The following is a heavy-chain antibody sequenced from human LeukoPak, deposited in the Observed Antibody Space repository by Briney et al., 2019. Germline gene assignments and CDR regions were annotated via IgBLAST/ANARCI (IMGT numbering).Heavy chain of an antibody. CDR2: IFHSGST. Sequence: SETLSLTCAVSGGSISSSNWWSWVRQPPGKGLEWIGEIFHSGSTNYNPSLKSRVTMSVDKSENQFSLRLSSVTAADTAVYYCARDRKYSSSSPPLLYYYYMDVWGNGTTVTVSS. V-gene: IGHV4-4*02. D-gene: IGHD6-6*01. J-gene: IGHJ6*03. CDR3: ARDRKYSSSSPPLLYYYYMDV. CDR1: GGSISSSNW.